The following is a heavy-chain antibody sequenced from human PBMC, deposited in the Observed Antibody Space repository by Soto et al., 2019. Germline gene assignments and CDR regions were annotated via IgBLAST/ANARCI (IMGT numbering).Heavy chain of an antibody. CDR1: GYTFTSYG. J-gene: IGHJ3*02. V-gene: IGHV1-18*01. Sequence: QVQLVQSGAEVKKPGASVKVSCKASGYTFTSYGISWVRQAPGQGLEWMGWISAYNGNTNYAQKLQGRVTMTTDTSTSTAHMELRSLRSDDTAVYYCARHYCSSTSCFVRRAFDIWGQGTMVTVSS. CDR3: ARHYCSSTSCFVRRAFDI. CDR2: ISAYNGNT. D-gene: IGHD2-2*01.